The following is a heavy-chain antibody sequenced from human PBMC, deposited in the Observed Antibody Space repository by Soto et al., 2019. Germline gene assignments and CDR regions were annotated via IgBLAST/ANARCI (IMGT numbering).Heavy chain of an antibody. D-gene: IGHD2-2*01. J-gene: IGHJ6*02. CDR1: GGTFSSYA. Sequence: SVKVSCKASGGTFSSYAISWVRQAPGQGLEWMGGIIPIFGTANYAQKFQGRVTITADESTSTAYMELSSLRSEDTAVYYCARERDCISTSCYSYGMDVWGQGTTVTVSS. V-gene: IGHV1-69*13. CDR2: IIPIFGTA. CDR3: ARERDCISTSCYSYGMDV.